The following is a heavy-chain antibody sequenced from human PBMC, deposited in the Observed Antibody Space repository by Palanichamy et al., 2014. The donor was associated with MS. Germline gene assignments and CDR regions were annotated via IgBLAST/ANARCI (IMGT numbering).Heavy chain of an antibody. J-gene: IGHJ2*01. V-gene: IGHV3-23*01. D-gene: IGHD3-16*01. CDR2: ISGSGGST. CDR1: GFTFSSYA. Sequence: EVQLLEVWGRALVQPGGSLRLSCAASGFTFSSYAMSWVRPGSREGGWEWVSAISGSGGSTYYADSAKGRFTISRDNSKNTLYLQMNSLRAEDTAVYYCAKGASGMITNWYFDLWGRGTLVTVSS. CDR3: AKGASGMITNWYFDL.